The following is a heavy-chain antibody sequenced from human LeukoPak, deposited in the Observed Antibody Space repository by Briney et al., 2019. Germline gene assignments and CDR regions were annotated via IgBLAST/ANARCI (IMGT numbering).Heavy chain of an antibody. D-gene: IGHD1-26*01. Sequence: ASVKVSCKASGYTFTGYYIHWVRQAPGQGLEWMAWINPNSGATNYAQKFQGRVSMTRDTSISTAYMELSRLRSDDTAVYYCAIYNSGSYERGGLFDAFDIWGQGTMVTVSS. CDR1: GYTFTGYY. J-gene: IGHJ3*02. CDR3: AIYNSGSYERGGLFDAFDI. V-gene: IGHV1-2*02. CDR2: INPNSGAT.